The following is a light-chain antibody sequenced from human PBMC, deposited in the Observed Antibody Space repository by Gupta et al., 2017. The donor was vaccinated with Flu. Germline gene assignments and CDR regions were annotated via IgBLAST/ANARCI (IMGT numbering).Light chain of an antibody. Sequence: SYDLTQPPSVSVSPGQTARISCSGNKLGDKYVFWYQQKPGQSPVLVIYEDKRRPSGITERYSGSNSGNTATLTISGTQAMDEADYYCQAWDRSAVVFGGGTKLTVL. CDR2: EDK. CDR1: KLGDKY. V-gene: IGLV3-1*01. CDR3: QAWDRSAVV. J-gene: IGLJ2*01.